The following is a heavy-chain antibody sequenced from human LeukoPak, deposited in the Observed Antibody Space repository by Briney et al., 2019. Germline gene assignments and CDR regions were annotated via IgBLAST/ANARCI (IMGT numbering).Heavy chain of an antibody. J-gene: IGHJ5*02. CDR3: ARSLDGYGSSWYIDWFDP. Sequence: ASVKVSCKASGYTFTSYDINWARQATGQGLEWMGWMNPNSGNTGYAQKFQGGVTMTRNTSISTAYMELSSLRSEDTAVYYCARSLDGYGSSWYIDWFDPWGQGALVTVSS. CDR2: MNPNSGNT. D-gene: IGHD6-13*01. CDR1: GYTFTSYD. V-gene: IGHV1-8*01.